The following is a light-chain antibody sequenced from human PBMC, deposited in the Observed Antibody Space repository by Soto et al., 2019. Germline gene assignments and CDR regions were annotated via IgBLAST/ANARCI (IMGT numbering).Light chain of an antibody. Sequence: QPVLIQPPSVSGTPGQRVTISCSGSSSNIGNNYLYWYHQLPGAAPKLLIYTNDQRPSGVPDRFSGSKSGTSASLAISGLRSEDEADYYCATWDDTLTGVVFGGGTKVTVL. CDR1: SSNIGNNY. CDR2: TND. CDR3: ATWDDTLTGVV. J-gene: IGLJ3*02. V-gene: IGLV1-47*01.